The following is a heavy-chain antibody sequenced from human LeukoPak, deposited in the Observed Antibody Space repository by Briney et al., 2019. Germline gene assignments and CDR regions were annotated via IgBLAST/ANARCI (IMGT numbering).Heavy chain of an antibody. CDR1: GYTFTGYY. V-gene: IGHV1-2*02. D-gene: IGHD7-27*01. J-gene: IGHJ4*02. CDR3: ARGSWGLLYYFDY. Sequence: ASVKVSCEASGYTFTGYYMHWVRQAPGQGLEWMGWINPNSGGTNYAQKFQGRVTMTRDTSISTAYMELSRLRSDDTAVYYCARGSWGLLYYFDYWGQGTLVTVSS. CDR2: INPNSGGT.